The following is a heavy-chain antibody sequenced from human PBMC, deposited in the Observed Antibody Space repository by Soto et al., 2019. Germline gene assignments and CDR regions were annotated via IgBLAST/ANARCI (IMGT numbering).Heavy chain of an antibody. CDR2: ISYDGSNK. D-gene: IGHD3-3*01. J-gene: IGHJ6*02. V-gene: IGHV3-30-3*01. CDR1: GFTFSSYA. CDR3: VRAYYDFWSGPDYYYYYGMDV. Sequence: GGSLRLSCAASGFTFSSYAMHWVRQAPGKGLEWVAVISYDGSNKYYADSVKGRFTISRDNSKNTLYLQMNSLRAEDTAVYYCVRAYYDFWSGPDYYYYYGMDVWGQGTTVTVSS.